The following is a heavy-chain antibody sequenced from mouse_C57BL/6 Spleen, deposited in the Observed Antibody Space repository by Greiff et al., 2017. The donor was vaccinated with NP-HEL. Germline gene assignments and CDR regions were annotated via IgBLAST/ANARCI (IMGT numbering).Heavy chain of an antibody. CDR1: GFTFSDYG. D-gene: IGHD1-1*01. J-gene: IGHJ4*01. CDR3: ARGPVTTVVPMDY. Sequence: EVQLVESGGGLVKPGGSLKLSCAASGFTFSDYGMHWVRQAPEKGLEWVAYISSGSSTIYYADTVKGRFTISRDNAKNTLFLQMTSLRSEDTAMYYCARGPVTTVVPMDYWGQGTSVTVSS. V-gene: IGHV5-17*01. CDR2: ISSGSSTI.